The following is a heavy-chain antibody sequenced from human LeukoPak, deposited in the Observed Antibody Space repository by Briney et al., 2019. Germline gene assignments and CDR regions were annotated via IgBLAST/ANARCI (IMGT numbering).Heavy chain of an antibody. CDR1: GGSISSYY. J-gene: IGHJ4*02. Sequence: PSDILSLTCTVSGGSISSYYWSWIRQPPGKGLEWIGYIYYSGSTSYNPSLKSRVTISVDTSKNQFSLNLSAVTAADTAVYYCARQRGCIRGSCYFDYWGQGTLVTVSS. CDR2: IYYSGST. V-gene: IGHV4-59*08. D-gene: IGHD2-15*01. CDR3: ARQRGCIRGSCYFDY.